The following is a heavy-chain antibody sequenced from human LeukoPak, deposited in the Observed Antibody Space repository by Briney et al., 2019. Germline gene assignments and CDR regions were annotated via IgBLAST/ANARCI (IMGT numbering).Heavy chain of an antibody. D-gene: IGHD6-13*01. J-gene: IGHJ4*02. CDR3: ARDRGSSWYVDY. Sequence: ASVKVSCKTSGYSFTNYYIHWVRQAPGQGLEWMGWINPTSGGTEYAQTFQGRVTMTGDTSISTAYMELSRLRSDDTAMYYCARDRGSSWYVDYWGQGTLVTVSS. V-gene: IGHV1-2*02. CDR1: GYSFTNYY. CDR2: INPTSGGT.